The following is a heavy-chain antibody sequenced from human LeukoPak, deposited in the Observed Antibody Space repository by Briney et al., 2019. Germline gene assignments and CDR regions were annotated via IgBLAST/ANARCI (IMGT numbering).Heavy chain of an antibody. V-gene: IGHV3-30*15. CDR1: GFSFSSYA. CDR2: ISKDGFNQ. Sequence: PGTSLRLSCAASGFSFSSYAIYWVRQAPGKGLEWVSLISKDGFNQDHADSVKGRFTISRDNSRDTLYLQMSSLRPEDTAVYYCAREAYYGSGRSRQPSPVWGQGTLVIVSS. CDR3: AREAYYGSGRSRQPSPV. D-gene: IGHD3-10*01. J-gene: IGHJ4*02.